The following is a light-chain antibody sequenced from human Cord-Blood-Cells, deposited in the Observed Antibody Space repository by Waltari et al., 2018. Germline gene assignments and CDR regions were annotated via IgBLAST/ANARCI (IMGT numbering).Light chain of an antibody. Sequence: QSALTQPASVSGSPGQSITISCTGTSSDVGSYNLVSWYQQHPGKAPKLMSYEGSKRPSGVSNRFSGSKSGNTASLTISGLQAEDEADDYCCSYAGSSTLVFGGGTKLTVL. CDR3: CSYAGSSTLV. V-gene: IGLV2-23*01. CDR1: SSDVGSYNL. CDR2: EGS. J-gene: IGLJ3*02.